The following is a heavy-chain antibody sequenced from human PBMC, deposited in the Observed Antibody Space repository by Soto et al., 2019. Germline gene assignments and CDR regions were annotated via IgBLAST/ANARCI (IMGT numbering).Heavy chain of an antibody. V-gene: IGHV3-30*02. J-gene: IGHJ4*02. CDR2: IRFDGTDE. CDR1: KSIFTGYG. CDR3: AKTGTYRVVNTVVDY. D-gene: IGHD3-22*01. Sequence: PGGSLRLSCAASKSIFTGYGMHWVRQTPGKGLEWVAVIRFDGTDEHYADSVKGRFTISRDNSKNTLYLQMNSLRAEDTAVYYCAKTGTYRVVNTVVDYWGQGTLVTVSS.